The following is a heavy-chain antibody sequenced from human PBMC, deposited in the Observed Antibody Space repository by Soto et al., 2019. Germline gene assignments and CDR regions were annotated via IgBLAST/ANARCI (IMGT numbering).Heavy chain of an antibody. Sequence: GESLKISCKGSGYSFTSYWIGWVRQMPGKGLEWMGIIYPGDSDTRYSPSFQGQVTISADKSISTAYLQWSSLKASDTAMYYCARLDRSILMLLRPAIAIWGQGPRATDSS. V-gene: IGHV5-51*01. CDR3: ARLDRSILMLLRPAIAI. J-gene: IGHJ4*03. D-gene: IGHD5-18*01. CDR2: IYPGDSDT. CDR1: GYSFTSYW.